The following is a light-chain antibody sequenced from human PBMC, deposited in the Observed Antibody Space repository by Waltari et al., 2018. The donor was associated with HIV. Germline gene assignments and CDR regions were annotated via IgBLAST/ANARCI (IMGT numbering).Light chain of an antibody. CDR1: QSIGTS. J-gene: IGKJ2*01. CDR3: QQANNFPHT. CDR2: EAS. V-gene: IGKV1-12*01. Sequence: DTQMTQSPSSVSASVGDRVTITCRASQSIGTSVAWYHQKPDRTPKLVIFEASRLQSGVPSGFSGSGSVTDFTLTITSLQPEDLATYYCQQANNFPHTFGQGT.